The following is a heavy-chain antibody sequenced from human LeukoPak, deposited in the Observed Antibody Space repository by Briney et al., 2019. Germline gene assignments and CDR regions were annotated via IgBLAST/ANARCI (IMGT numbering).Heavy chain of an antibody. CDR3: ARERGDYGDYYFDY. V-gene: IGHV1-18*01. D-gene: IGHD4-17*01. J-gene: IGHJ4*02. CDR1: GDTFIRYG. CDR2: ISTGNGNT. Sequence: ASVKVSCKASGDTFIRYGISWVRQAPGQGLEWMGWISTGNGNTNYAQKFQGRVTITADKSTSTAYMELSSLRSEDTAVYYCARERGDYGDYYFDYWGQGTLVTVSS.